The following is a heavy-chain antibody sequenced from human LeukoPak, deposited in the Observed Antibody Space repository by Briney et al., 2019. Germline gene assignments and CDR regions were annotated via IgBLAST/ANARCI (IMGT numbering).Heavy chain of an antibody. CDR2: IRNKANSYAT. CDR3: TTSPSSWIDY. J-gene: IGHJ4*02. V-gene: IGHV3-73*01. Sequence: GGSLRLSCAASGFTFSVSAMHWVRQASGKGLEWVGRIRNKANSYATTYAASVKGRFTISRDDSKNTAYLQMNSLKTEDTAVYYCTTSPSSWIDYWGQGTLVTVSS. CDR1: GFTFSVSA. D-gene: IGHD6-13*01.